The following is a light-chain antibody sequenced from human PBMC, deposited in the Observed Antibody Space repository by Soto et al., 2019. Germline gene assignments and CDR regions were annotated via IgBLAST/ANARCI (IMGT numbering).Light chain of an antibody. J-gene: IGKJ3*01. Sequence: DIQMTQSPSSLSASVGDRVTITCQASQDISNYLNWYQQKPGKAPKLLIYDASNLEPGVPSRFSGSGSRTDFIFTISSLQPEDIATYYCQQYDNLSPRITFGPGTKVDIK. V-gene: IGKV1-33*01. CDR2: DAS. CDR3: QQYDNLSPRIT. CDR1: QDISNY.